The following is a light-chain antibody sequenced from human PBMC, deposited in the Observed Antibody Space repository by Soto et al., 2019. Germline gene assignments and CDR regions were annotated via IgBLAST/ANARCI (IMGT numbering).Light chain of an antibody. CDR3: QKYNSVPLT. V-gene: IGKV1-27*01. CDR1: QGISTY. CDR2: AAS. Sequence: DIPMTQSPSSLSVSVGDRVTITCRASQGISTYLAWYQQKPGKVPKLLIYAASTLQSGVPSRFSGSGSGTDFTLTISSLQPEDVATYYCQKYNSVPLTFGGGTKVEIK. J-gene: IGKJ4*01.